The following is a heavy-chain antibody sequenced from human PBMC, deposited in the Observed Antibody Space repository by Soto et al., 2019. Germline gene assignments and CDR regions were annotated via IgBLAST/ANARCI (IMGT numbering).Heavy chain of an antibody. CDR2: IFYSGTT. D-gene: IGHD2-2*01. Sequence: SETLSLTCTASGGSISSYYWSWIRQPPGKGLECIGYIFYSGTTYYNPSLKSRVTISVDTSKNQFSLKLNSVTAADTAVYYCARITSAFDPWGQGTLVTVSS. V-gene: IGHV4-59*08. CDR1: GGSISSYY. J-gene: IGHJ5*02. CDR3: ARITSAFDP.